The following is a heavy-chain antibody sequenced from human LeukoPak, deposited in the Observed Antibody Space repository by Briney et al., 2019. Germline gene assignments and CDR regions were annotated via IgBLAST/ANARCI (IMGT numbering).Heavy chain of an antibody. D-gene: IGHD3-16*01. CDR3: SASSGVILGRF. CDR1: GGSISGGAFY. J-gene: IGHJ4*02. CDR2: IYYTGIT. Sequence: SETLSLTCTVSGGSISGGAFYNNWIRQRPGKGLEWIGYIYYTGITSYNPSLKSRATMSVDTSMNQVSLKLSSLTAADTAVYYCSASSGVILGRFWGQGALVTVSS. V-gene: IGHV4-31*03.